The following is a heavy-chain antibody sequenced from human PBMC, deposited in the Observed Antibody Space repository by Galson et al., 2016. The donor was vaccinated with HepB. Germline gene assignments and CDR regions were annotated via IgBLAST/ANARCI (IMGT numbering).Heavy chain of an antibody. Sequence: SLRLSCAASFTFSGYAMTWVRQAPGKGLEWVSGISTSGATRIYADSAKGRFTISRDNSNNTLFLQMNTLTAEDTAVYYCAREGAWYGGYWYFDLWGRGTLVTVSS. CDR1: FTFSGYA. J-gene: IGHJ2*01. V-gene: IGHV3-23*01. CDR2: ISTSGATR. D-gene: IGHD6-19*01. CDR3: AREGAWYGGYWYFDL.